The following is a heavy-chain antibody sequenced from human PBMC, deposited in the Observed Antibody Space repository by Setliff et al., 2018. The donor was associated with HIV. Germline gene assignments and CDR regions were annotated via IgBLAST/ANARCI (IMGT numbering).Heavy chain of an antibody. V-gene: IGHV4-31*03. CDR2: IYYGGST. Sequence: PSETLSLTCTVSGDSITSGGYFWSWIRQHPGKGLEWLGHIYYGGSTYYNPFLKSRVTISVDTSKTEFSLKLTSVTAADTALYYCARDRNWGSGDVFDIWGRGTMVTVSS. CDR3: ARDRNWGSGDVFDI. J-gene: IGHJ3*02. D-gene: IGHD3-10*01. CDR1: GDSITSGGYF.